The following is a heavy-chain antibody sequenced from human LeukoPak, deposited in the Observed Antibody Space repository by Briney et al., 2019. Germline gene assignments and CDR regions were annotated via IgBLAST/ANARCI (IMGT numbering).Heavy chain of an antibody. CDR1: GGSISSYY. Sequence: SETLSLTCTVSGGSISSYYWSWIRQPPGKGLEWIGYIYYSGSTNYNPSLKSRVTISVDTSKNQFSLKLSSVTAADTAVYYCAGRSSSWYNWFDPWGQGTLVTVSS. D-gene: IGHD6-13*01. CDR2: IYYSGST. V-gene: IGHV4-59*01. CDR3: AGRSSSWYNWFDP. J-gene: IGHJ5*02.